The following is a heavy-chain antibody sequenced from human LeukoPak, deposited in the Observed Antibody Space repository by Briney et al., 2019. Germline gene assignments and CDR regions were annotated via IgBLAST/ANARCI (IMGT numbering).Heavy chain of an antibody. CDR1: GYTFTNYF. Sequence: ASAKVSCKASGYTFTNYFVYWVRQAPGQGLEWIGIINPTSVGREYAQKFQGRITMTRDTSTSTVYMELNSLRSDDTAVYYCARMGRGDQDWYFDLWGRGTLITVSS. D-gene: IGHD4-17*01. CDR2: INPTSVGR. V-gene: IGHV1-46*01. CDR3: ARMGRGDQDWYFDL. J-gene: IGHJ2*01.